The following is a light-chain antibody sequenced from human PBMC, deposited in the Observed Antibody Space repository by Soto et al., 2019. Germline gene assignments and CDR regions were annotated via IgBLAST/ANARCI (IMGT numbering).Light chain of an antibody. CDR1: SSDVGGYNY. CDR2: DVS. V-gene: IGLV2-14*01. Sequence: QSVLTQPASVSGSPGQSIPISCTGTSSDVGGYNYVSWYQQYPGKAPKLVIYDVSNRPSGVSNRFSGSKSVNTASLTISGLQAEDEADYYCSSWTSSSTYVFGTGTKVTVL. J-gene: IGLJ1*01. CDR3: SSWTSSSTYV.